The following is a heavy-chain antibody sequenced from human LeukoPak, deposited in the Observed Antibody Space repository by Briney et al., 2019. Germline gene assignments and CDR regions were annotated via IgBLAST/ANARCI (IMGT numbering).Heavy chain of an antibody. J-gene: IGHJ6*03. V-gene: IGHV3-30*01. CDR3: ARDRYQEYTGYYYYYMDV. CDR2: ISYDGSNK. D-gene: IGHD6-6*01. CDR1: GFTFSSYA. Sequence: GRSLRLSCAASGFTFSSYAMHWVRQAPGKGLECVAVISYDGSNKYYADSVKGRFTISRDNSKNTLYLQMNSLRAEDTAVYYCARDRYQEYTGYYYYYMDVWGKGTTVTVSS.